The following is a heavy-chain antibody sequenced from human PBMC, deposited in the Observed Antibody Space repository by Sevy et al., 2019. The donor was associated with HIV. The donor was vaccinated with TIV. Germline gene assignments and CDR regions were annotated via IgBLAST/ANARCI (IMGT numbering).Heavy chain of an antibody. CDR2: IKADGSDK. CDR3: AHETFGRFES. D-gene: IGHD3-16*01. Sequence: GGSLRLSCAASGFTFSANWMNWVRQAPGKGLEWVANIKADGSDKHYVDSVEGRFTISSDNAMNLLFLQMNSLRVEDTAVYYCAHETFGRFESWGQGTLVTVSS. J-gene: IGHJ4*02. CDR1: GFTFSANW. V-gene: IGHV3-7*01.